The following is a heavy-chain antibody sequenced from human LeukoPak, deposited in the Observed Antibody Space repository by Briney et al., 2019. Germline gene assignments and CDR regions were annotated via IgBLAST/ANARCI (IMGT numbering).Heavy chain of an antibody. CDR1: GFTFNSYA. CDR3: AKAFYGYSNGRAVFDY. CDR2: TTNTGVST. D-gene: IGHD6-19*01. J-gene: IGHJ4*02. Sequence: GGSLRLSCVASGFTFNSYAMSWVRQAPGKGLEWVSATTNTGVSTFYADSVRGRFTISRDNSKSTLYLQMNSLRAEDTAVYYCAKAFYGYSNGRAVFDYWGQGTLVTVSS. V-gene: IGHV3-23*01.